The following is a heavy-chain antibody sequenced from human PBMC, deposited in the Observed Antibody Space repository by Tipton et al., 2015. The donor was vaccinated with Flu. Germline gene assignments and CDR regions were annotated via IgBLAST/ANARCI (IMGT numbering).Heavy chain of an antibody. V-gene: IGHV4-4*07. Sequence: TLSLTCTVPGGSMSSFYWTWIRQPAGKGLEWIGRMYVSGSTKYNPSLKSRVTMSVDTSKNQFSLKLSSVTAADTAVYYCARGSGSGTDVTFYFWGQGTLVTVSS. J-gene: IGHJ4*02. D-gene: IGHD3-10*01. CDR3: ARGSGSGTDVTFYF. CDR1: GGSMSSFY. CDR2: MYVSGST.